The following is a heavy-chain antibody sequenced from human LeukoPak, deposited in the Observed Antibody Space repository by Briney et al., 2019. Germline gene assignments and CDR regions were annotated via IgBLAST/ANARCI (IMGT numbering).Heavy chain of an antibody. D-gene: IGHD3-10*01. Sequence: GGSLRLSCAASGFTFSSYAMSWVRQAPGKGLEWVSAISGSGGSTYYADSVEGRFTISRDNSKNTLYLQMNSLRAEDTAVYYCAKHGSGSYYYYYMDVWGKGTTVTVSS. V-gene: IGHV3-23*01. J-gene: IGHJ6*03. CDR3: AKHGSGSYYYYYMDV. CDR2: ISGSGGST. CDR1: GFTFSSYA.